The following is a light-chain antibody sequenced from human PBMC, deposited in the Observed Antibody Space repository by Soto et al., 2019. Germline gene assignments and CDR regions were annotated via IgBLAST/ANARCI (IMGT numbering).Light chain of an antibody. J-gene: IGKJ1*01. CDR1: QSVSGKN. Sequence: IVLTQSPGTLSLSPGERASLSCRASQSVSGKNLAWYQQKPGQAPRLLIFGASNRATGIPDRLSGSGSGTDFTLTISRLEPEDFAVYCCQQYATTPWTVGQGTKVEIK. CDR2: GAS. CDR3: QQYATTPWT. V-gene: IGKV3-20*01.